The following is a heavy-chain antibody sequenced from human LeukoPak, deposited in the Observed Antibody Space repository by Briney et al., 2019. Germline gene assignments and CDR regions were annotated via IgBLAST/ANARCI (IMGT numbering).Heavy chain of an antibody. V-gene: IGHV4-39*07. CDR1: GGSISSSSYY. D-gene: IGHD6-13*01. CDR2: IYYSGST. Sequence: SETLSLTCTVSGGSISSSSYYWGWIRQPPGKGLEWIATIYYSGSTYYNPSLKSRVTISVDSSKNQFSLKLSSVTAADTAVYYCARGDGQQLDGWDYWGQGTLVTVSS. J-gene: IGHJ4*02. CDR3: ARGDGQQLDGWDY.